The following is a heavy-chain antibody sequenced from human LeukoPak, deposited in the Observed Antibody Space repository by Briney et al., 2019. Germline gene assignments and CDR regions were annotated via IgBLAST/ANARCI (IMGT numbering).Heavy chain of an antibody. V-gene: IGHV1-2*02. CDR2: INLNSRGT. Sequence: ASVKVSCKASGYTSTDYYMHWVRQAPGQGLEWMGWINLNSRGTNYAQKFQGRVTMTRDTSISTAYMELNRLRSDDTAVYYCARGTVVTALDYWGQGTLVTVSS. CDR3: ARGTVVTALDY. J-gene: IGHJ4*02. CDR1: GYTSTDYY. D-gene: IGHD4-23*01.